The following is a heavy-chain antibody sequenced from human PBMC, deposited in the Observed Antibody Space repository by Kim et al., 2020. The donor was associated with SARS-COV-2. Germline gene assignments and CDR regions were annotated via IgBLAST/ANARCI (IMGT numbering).Heavy chain of an antibody. D-gene: IGHD6-13*01. CDR2: ISGSGGST. CDR3: AKLPLIAAKMYYFDY. Sequence: GGSLRLSCAASGFTFSSYAMSWVRQAPGKGLEWVSAISGSGGSTYHADSVKGRFTISRDNSKNTLYLQMNSLRAEDTAVYYCAKLPLIAAKMYYFDYWGQGTLVTVSS. CDR1: GFTFSSYA. V-gene: IGHV3-23*01. J-gene: IGHJ4*02.